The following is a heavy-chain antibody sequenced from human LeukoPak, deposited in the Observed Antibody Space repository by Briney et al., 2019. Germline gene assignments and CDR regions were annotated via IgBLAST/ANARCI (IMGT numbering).Heavy chain of an antibody. J-gene: IGHJ6*03. CDR1: GFTFDDYG. Sequence: RTGGSLRLSCAASGFTFDDYGMSWVRQVPGKGLEWVSGINWNGSGAGYADSVKGRFTISRDNAKKSRYLQMNSLKAAVTALFYCARYLRKLYGRGGDYYFYKDVWGKGTTVTVSS. CDR3: ARYLRKLYGRGGDYYFYKDV. CDR2: INWNGSGA. V-gene: IGHV3-20*04. D-gene: IGHD4-17*01.